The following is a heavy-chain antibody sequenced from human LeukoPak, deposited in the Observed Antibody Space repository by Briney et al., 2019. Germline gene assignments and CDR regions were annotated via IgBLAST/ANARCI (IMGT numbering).Heavy chain of an antibody. J-gene: IGHJ6*02. Sequence: SETLSLTCTVSGGSISSYYWSWIRQPPGKGLEWIGYIYYSGSTNYTPSLKSRVTISVDTSKNQFSLKLSSVTAADTAVYYCARGTSSKKYGMDVWGQGTTVTVSS. V-gene: IGHV4-59*01. D-gene: IGHD6-6*01. CDR1: GGSISSYY. CDR2: IYYSGST. CDR3: ARGTSSKKYGMDV.